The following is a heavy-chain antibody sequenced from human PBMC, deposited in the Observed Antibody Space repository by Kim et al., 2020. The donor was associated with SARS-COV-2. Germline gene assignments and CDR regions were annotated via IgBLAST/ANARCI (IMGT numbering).Heavy chain of an antibody. CDR2: IKQDGSEK. J-gene: IGHJ4*02. Sequence: GGSRRLSCAASGFTFSSYWMSWVRQAPGKGLEWVANIKQDGSEKYYVDSVKGRFTISRDNAKNSLYLQMNSLRAEDTAVYYCAMRRYCGGDCYSGYWGQGTLVTVSS. CDR3: AMRRYCGGDCYSGY. CDR1: GFTFSSYW. V-gene: IGHV3-7*01. D-gene: IGHD2-21*02.